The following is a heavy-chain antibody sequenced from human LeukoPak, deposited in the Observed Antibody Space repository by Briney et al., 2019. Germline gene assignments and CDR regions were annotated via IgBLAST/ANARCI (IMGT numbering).Heavy chain of an antibody. J-gene: IGHJ4*02. CDR2: IYIGGST. V-gene: IGHV3-53*01. D-gene: IGHD3-22*01. CDR1: GFTVSSNY. Sequence: GGSLRLSCAASGFTVSSNYMSWVRQAPGKGLEWVSVIYIGGSTYYADSVKGRFTISRDNSKNTLYLQMNSLRAEDTAVYYCARDRSDYYDSSGYYGYWGQGTLVTVSS. CDR3: ARDRSDYYDSSGYYGY.